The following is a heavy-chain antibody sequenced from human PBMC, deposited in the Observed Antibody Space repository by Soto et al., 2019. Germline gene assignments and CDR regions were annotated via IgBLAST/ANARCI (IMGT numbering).Heavy chain of an antibody. Sequence: GGSLRLSCAASGFTFSSYAMHWVRQAPGKGLEWVAVISYDGSNKYYADSVKGRFTISRDNSKNTLYLQMNSLRAEDTAVYYCARAARLNYYYYGMGVWGQGTTVTVSS. CDR1: GFTFSSYA. J-gene: IGHJ6*02. CDR3: ARAARLNYYYYGMGV. V-gene: IGHV3-30-3*01. D-gene: IGHD3-16*01. CDR2: ISYDGSNK.